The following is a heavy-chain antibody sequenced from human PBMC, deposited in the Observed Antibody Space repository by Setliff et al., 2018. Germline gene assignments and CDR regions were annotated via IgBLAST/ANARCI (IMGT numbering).Heavy chain of an antibody. J-gene: IGHJ6*03. V-gene: IGHV4-39*07. CDR3: ARYPRRGNGWYPYYVDV. CDR1: GLSISTNRYY. D-gene: IGHD6-19*01. Sequence: SETLSLTCTVSGLSISTNRYYWGWLRQPPGRGLELIGLMHSDGDTYYNPSLKSRATVSVDTSTSQFSLRLTSVTAADSAVYFCARYPRRGNGWYPYYVDVWGKGTTVTVSS. CDR2: MHSDGDT.